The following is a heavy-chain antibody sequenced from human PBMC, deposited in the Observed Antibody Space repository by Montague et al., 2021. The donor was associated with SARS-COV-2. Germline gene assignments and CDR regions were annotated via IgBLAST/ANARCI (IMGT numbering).Heavy chain of an antibody. CDR1: GFTFSSYS. J-gene: IGHJ4*02. CDR3: ARAAWGYYDSSGYLDY. CDR2: MSNSNSYI. D-gene: IGHD3-22*01. V-gene: IGHV3-21*01. Sequence: SLRLSCAASGFTFSSYSMNWVRQAPGKGLEWVSSMSNSNSYIYYADSVKGRFTIPRDNAKNSLYLQMNSLRAEDTAVYYCARAAWGYYDSSGYLDYWGQGPLASGAS.